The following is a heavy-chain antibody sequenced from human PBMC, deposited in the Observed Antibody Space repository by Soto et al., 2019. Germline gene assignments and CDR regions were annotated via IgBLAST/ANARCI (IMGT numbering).Heavy chain of an antibody. CDR2: IIPIFGTA. V-gene: IGHV1-69*13. CDR1: GGTFSSYA. D-gene: IGHD5-18*01. CDR3: ARSGYSYGYVYYFDY. Sequence: SVKVSCKASGGTFSSYAISWVRQAPGQGLEWMGGIIPIFGTANYAQKFQGRVTITADESKSTAYMELRSLRSEDTAVYYCARSGYSYGYVYYFDYWGQGTLVPVSS. J-gene: IGHJ4*02.